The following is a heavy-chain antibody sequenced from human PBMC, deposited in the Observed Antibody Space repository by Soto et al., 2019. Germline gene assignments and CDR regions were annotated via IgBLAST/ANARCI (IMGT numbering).Heavy chain of an antibody. D-gene: IGHD2-15*01. V-gene: IGHV3-48*01. J-gene: IGHJ2*01. CDR2: ISSSSSTI. CDR3: EAEDCIRGAVPVSAFLLNRSSDL. Sequence: KGLEWVSYISSSSSTIYYADSVKGRFTISRDNAKNSLYLQMNSLRAEDTAVFFFEAEDCIRGAVPVSAFLLNRSSDL.